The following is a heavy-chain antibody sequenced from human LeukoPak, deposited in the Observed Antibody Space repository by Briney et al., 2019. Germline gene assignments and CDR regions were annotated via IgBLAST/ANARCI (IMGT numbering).Heavy chain of an antibody. V-gene: IGHV1-18*01. J-gene: IGHJ3*02. CDR2: VSGYDGRT. CDR3: ARDYYNDYEDTFDI. D-gene: IGHD4-11*01. Sequence: ASVKVSCKASGYGFASYGISWVRQAPGQGLKWMGWVSGYDGRTNYAQNLKGRVTVTAETSTSTVYMELRSLRSDDTAIYYCARDYYNDYEDTFDIWGQGTMVTVSS. CDR1: GYGFASYG.